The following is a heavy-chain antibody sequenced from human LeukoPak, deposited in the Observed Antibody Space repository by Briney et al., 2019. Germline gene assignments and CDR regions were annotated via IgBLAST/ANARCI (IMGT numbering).Heavy chain of an antibody. CDR3: ARDVLMITFGGVKPHYFDY. Sequence: PSETLSLTCTVSGGSISSGGYYWGWIRQHPGKGLEWIGYIYYSGSTYYNPSLKSRVTISVDTSKNQFSLKLSSVTAADTAVYYCARDVLMITFGGVKPHYFDYRGQGTLVTVSS. V-gene: IGHV4-31*03. J-gene: IGHJ4*02. CDR1: GGSISSGGYY. CDR2: IYYSGST. D-gene: IGHD3-16*01.